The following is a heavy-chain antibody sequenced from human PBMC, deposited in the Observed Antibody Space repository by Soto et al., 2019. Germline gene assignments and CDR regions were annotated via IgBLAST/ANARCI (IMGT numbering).Heavy chain of an antibody. D-gene: IGHD6-19*01. J-gene: IGHJ5*02. CDR2: IYHSGST. V-gene: IGHV4-4*02. CDR1: GGSISSSNW. CDR3: ARAIAVAVNWFDP. Sequence: QVQLQESGPGLVKPSGTLSLTCAVSGGSISSSNWWSWVRQPPGKGLEGIGEIYHSGSTNYKTSLKSRGTISVDKSKNQFSLKLSSVTAAETAVYYSARAIAVAVNWFDPWGQGTLVTVSS.